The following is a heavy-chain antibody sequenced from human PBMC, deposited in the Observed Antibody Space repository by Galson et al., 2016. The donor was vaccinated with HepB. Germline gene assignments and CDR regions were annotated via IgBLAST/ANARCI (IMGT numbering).Heavy chain of an antibody. CDR3: AKDVGGARGSRCWSWGASYDYYYYGMDV. CDR2: ISSDGSNK. D-gene: IGHD6-13*01. Sequence: SLRLSCAASGFTFSSYGMHWVRQAPGKGLEWVAVISSDGSNKYYADSVKGRFTTSRDNPKNTLYLQMSSLRPEDTAVYYCAKDVGGARGSRCWSWGASYDYYYYGMDVWGQVTTVTVSS. CDR1: GFTFSSYG. V-gene: IGHV3-30*18. J-gene: IGHJ6*02.